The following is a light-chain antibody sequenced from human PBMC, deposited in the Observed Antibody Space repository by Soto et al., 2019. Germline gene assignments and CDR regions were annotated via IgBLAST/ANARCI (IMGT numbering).Light chain of an antibody. J-gene: IGLJ1*01. V-gene: IGLV2-14*01. CDR3: SSHTSGSTLYV. CDR2: ASS. CDR1: SSDVGSYNY. Sequence: QSFLTQPASVSGSAGRAITISCTGTSSDVGSYNYVSWYQHHPGKAPRLMIYASSNRPSGVSHRFSGSRSGNTASLTISGLQAEDEADYYCSSHTSGSTLYVLGTGTKVTVL.